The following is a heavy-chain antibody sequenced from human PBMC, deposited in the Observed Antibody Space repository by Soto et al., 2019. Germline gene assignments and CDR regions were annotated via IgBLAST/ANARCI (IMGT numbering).Heavy chain of an antibody. Sequence: ASVKVSCKASGYTFTGYYMHWVRQAPGQGLEWMGWINPNSGGTNYAQKFQGRVTMTKDTSISTAYMELSRLRSDDTAVYYCARSHYVWGSYRYSTFDYWGQGTLVTVS. V-gene: IGHV1-2*02. CDR1: GYTFTGYY. D-gene: IGHD3-16*02. CDR3: ARSHYVWGSYRYSTFDY. J-gene: IGHJ4*02. CDR2: INPNSGGT.